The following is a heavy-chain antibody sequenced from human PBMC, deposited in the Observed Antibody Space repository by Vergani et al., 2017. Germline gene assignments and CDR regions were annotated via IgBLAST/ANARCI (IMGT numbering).Heavy chain of an antibody. CDR2: IKQDGSEK. CDR3: VKDNDYDADGPFDL. D-gene: IGHD3-16*01. V-gene: IGHV3-7*03. J-gene: IGHJ2*01. CDR1: GFMFSNYW. Sequence: EVQLVESGGGLVQPGGSLRLSCAASGFMFSNYWMNWVRQAPGKGLEWVANIKQDGSEKYYVDSVRGRFTISRDNAKNSLYLQMNNLRHEDTALYFCVKDNDYDADGPFDLWGRGTLVTVSS.